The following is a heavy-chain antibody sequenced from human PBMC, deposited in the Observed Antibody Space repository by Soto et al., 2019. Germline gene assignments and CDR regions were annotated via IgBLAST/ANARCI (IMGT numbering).Heavy chain of an antibody. CDR3: ASAYGTSWYGDY. Sequence: ASVKVSCKASGGDFRNYALTWVRQAPGQGLEWMGGFIPMSGTPKYAQKFQGRVTITADTSTTTAYMELTSLRYDDTAVYYCASAYGTSWYGDYWGQGTLVTVSS. V-gene: IGHV1-69*06. CDR2: FIPMSGTP. CDR1: GGDFRNYA. D-gene: IGHD6-13*01. J-gene: IGHJ4*02.